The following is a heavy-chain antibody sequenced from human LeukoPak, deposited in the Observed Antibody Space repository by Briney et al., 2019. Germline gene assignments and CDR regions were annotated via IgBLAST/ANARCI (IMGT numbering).Heavy chain of an antibody. Sequence: GGSLRLSCAASGFTFSSYEMSWVRQAPGKGLEGVANIKEDGSEKNYVDSVKGRFTISRDNAKNTLYLQMNSLRAEDTAVYYCARTPLYGSGSYYPALLDYWGQGTLVTVSS. CDR1: GFTFSSYE. J-gene: IGHJ4*02. D-gene: IGHD3-10*01. CDR3: ARTPLYGSGSYYPALLDY. CDR2: IKEDGSEK. V-gene: IGHV3-7*01.